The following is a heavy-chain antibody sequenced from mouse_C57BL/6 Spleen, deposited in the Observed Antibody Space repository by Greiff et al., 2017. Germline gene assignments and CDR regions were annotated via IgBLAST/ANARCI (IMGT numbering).Heavy chain of an antibody. Sequence: QVQLQQSGAELVKPGASVKISCKASGYAFSSYWMNWVKQRPGKGLEWIGQIYPGDGDTNYNGKFKGKATLTADKSSSRAYMQLSSLTSEDSAVDFCARHGSRGWYFDVWGTGTTVTVSS. CDR1: GYAFSSYW. CDR3: ARHGSRGWYFDV. CDR2: IYPGDGDT. D-gene: IGHD1-1*01. J-gene: IGHJ1*03. V-gene: IGHV1-80*01.